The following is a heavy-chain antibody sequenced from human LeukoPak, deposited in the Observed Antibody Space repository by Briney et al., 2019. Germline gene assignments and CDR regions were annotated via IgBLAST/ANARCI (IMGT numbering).Heavy chain of an antibody. V-gene: IGHV3-30*18. CDR3: AKDLAVADPSGGFDY. D-gene: IGHD6-19*01. J-gene: IGHJ4*02. Sequence: GGSLRLSCAASGFTFSSYGMHWVRQAPGKGLEWVAVISYDGSNKYYADSVKGRFTISRDNSKNTLYLQMNSLRAEDTAVYYCAKDLAVADPSGGFDYWGQGTLVTVSS. CDR1: GFTFSSYG. CDR2: ISYDGSNK.